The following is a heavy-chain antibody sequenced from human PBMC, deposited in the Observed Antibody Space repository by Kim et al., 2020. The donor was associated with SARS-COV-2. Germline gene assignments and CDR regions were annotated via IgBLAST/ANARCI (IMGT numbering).Heavy chain of an antibody. V-gene: IGHV1-2*05. Sequence: ASVKVSCKASVYSFTGYYIHWVRQAPGQGLEWMGRINPISGGQNYAQKLQGRVTITRDKSITTAYMEQRKLRSDDPVVYYCARGGYSDTRGSNVAFDTWG. J-gene: IGHJ3*02. D-gene: IGHD5-18*01. CDR3: ARGGYSDTRGSNVAFDT. CDR1: VYSFTGYY. CDR2: INPISGGQ.